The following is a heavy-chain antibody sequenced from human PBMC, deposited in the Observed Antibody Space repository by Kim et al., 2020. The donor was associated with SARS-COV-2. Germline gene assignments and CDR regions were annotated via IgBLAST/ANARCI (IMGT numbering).Heavy chain of an antibody. Sequence: GGSLRLSCAASGFTVSSNYMSWVRQAPGKGLEWVSFIYSGGSTSYADSVKGRFTISEDNSKNTLYLQMNSLRAEDTAVYYCARWLWHTSSSWYMGWFDPWGQGTLFTVSS. CDR3: ARWLWHTSSSWYMGWFDP. CDR2: IYSGGST. D-gene: IGHD6-13*01. V-gene: IGHV3-66*01. CDR1: GFTVSSNY. J-gene: IGHJ5*02.